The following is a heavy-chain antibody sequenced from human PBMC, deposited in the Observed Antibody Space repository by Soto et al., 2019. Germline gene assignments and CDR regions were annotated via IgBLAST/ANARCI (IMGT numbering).Heavy chain of an antibody. CDR2: IIPILGIA. J-gene: IGHJ5*02. CDR3: ARAGGVVVPAATSGWFDP. D-gene: IGHD2-2*01. CDR1: GGTFSSYT. Sequence: QVQLVQSGAEVKKPGSSVKVSRKASGGTFSSYTISWVRQAPGQGLEWMGRIIPILGIANYAQKFQGRVTITADKSTSTAYMELSSLRSEDTAVYYCARAGGVVVPAATSGWFDPWGQGTLVTVSS. V-gene: IGHV1-69*02.